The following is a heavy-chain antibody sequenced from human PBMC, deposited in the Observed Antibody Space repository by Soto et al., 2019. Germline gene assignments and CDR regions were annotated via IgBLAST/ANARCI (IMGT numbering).Heavy chain of an antibody. D-gene: IGHD3-10*01. J-gene: IGHJ4*02. CDR3: ARANYYGSPADFDS. Sequence: EVQLVESGGGLVQPGGSLRLSCAASGFTFSSYSMNWVRQAPGKGLEWVSYISSSSSTRYYADSVKGRFTISRDNAKNSLYLQMNSLRDEDTAVYYCARANYYGSPADFDSWGQGTLVTVST. CDR1: GFTFSSYS. V-gene: IGHV3-48*02. CDR2: ISSSSSTR.